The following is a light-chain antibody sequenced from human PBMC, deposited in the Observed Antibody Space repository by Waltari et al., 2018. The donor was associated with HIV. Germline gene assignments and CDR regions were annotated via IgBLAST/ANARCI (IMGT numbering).Light chain of an antibody. Sequence: EVVLTQSPDSQSVSPKEKATITCRASESIAPDLHWYQQKPSQLPKLLLKYASQSFSGVPSRFSGSGSGTEFTLTIRNLEPEDAATYYCHQSYTLPYTFGQGTKLEI. CDR3: HQSYTLPYT. CDR1: ESIAPD. J-gene: IGKJ2*01. CDR2: YAS. V-gene: IGKV6-21*01.